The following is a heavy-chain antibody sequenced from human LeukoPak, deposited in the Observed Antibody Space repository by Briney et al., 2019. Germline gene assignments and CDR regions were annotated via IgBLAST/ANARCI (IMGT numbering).Heavy chain of an antibody. CDR1: GFTFSSYS. CDR3: ARAWGDWGYFDY. V-gene: IGHV3-21*01. CDR2: ISSSSYI. D-gene: IGHD7-27*01. Sequence: GGSLRLSRAASGFTFSSYSMNWVRQAPGKGLEWVSSISSSSYIYYADSVKGRFTISRDTAKNSLYLQMNSLRAEDTAVYYCARAWGDWGYFDYWGQGTLVTVSS. J-gene: IGHJ4*02.